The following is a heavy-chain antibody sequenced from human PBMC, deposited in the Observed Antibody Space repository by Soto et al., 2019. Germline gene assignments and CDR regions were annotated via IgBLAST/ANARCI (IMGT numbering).Heavy chain of an antibody. CDR1: GGSLKSHA. Sequence: QVQLVQSGAEVRPPGSSVKVSCKDSGGSLKSHAISWVRQAPGQGLEWMGGIIPLFGTANYAQRSRGRVTITADEATRTAFMELRSLRSEDTAVYYCARELRTDRSGCYLWGPGPLVTVAS. J-gene: IGHJ5*02. CDR2: IIPLFGTA. D-gene: IGHD6-19*01. CDR3: ARELRTDRSGCYL. V-gene: IGHV1-69*12.